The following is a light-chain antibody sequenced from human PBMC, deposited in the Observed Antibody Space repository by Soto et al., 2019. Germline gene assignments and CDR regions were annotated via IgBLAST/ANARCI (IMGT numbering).Light chain of an antibody. Sequence: QSALTQPASVSWSPGQSITISCTGTTTDVGSYNLVSWYQQHPSRAPKIMIYEVSRRPSGVSNRFSGSKSGNTVSLIISGLQAEDEADYYCCSWAGSNTFYFFGTGTKVTVL. V-gene: IGLV2-23*02. J-gene: IGLJ1*01. CDR1: TTDVGSYNL. CDR3: CSWAGSNTFYF. CDR2: EVS.